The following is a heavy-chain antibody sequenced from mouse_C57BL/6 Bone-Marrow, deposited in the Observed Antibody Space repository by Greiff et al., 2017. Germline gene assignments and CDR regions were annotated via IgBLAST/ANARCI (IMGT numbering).Heavy chain of an antibody. CDR1: GYSFTDYN. V-gene: IGHV1-39*01. Sequence: EVQLQQSGPELVKPGASVKISCKASGYSFTDYNMNWVKQSNGKSLEWIGVINPNNGTTSYNQKFKGKATLTVDQSSSTAYMQLHSLTSEDSAVYYCAMGYDYGYAMDFWVQGTSVPVSS. CDR3: AMGYDYGYAMDF. D-gene: IGHD2-4*01. J-gene: IGHJ4*01. CDR2: INPNNGTT.